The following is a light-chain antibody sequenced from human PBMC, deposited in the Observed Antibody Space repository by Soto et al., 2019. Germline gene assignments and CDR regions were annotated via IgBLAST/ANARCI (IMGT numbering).Light chain of an antibody. CDR1: QSINSTY. CDR3: QQYVTSPAWT. V-gene: IGKV3-20*01. J-gene: IGKJ1*01. Sequence: ELVLTPSPGTLSLSPGERASLSCRASQSINSTYLAWYQQKPGQAPRLLIYGASSRATGCPDRFSGSGSGTDFTLTISRLEPDDFAMYFCQQYVTSPAWTFGQGTKVDIK. CDR2: GAS.